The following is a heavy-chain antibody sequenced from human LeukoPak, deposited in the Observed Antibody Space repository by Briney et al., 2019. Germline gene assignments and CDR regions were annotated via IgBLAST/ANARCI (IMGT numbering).Heavy chain of an antibody. Sequence: SETLSLTCTVSGGSISSYNWNWIRQPPGKGLEWIGYISESGSTNYNSSLENRVTLSLDTSKNEISLNLGSAPVADTAVYSCAKQDALGKYPPPYYMDVWGKGTTVIVS. CDR2: ISESGST. CDR3: AKQDALGKYPPPYYMDV. V-gene: IGHV4-59*08. J-gene: IGHJ6*03. CDR1: GGSISSYN. D-gene: IGHD3-16*01.